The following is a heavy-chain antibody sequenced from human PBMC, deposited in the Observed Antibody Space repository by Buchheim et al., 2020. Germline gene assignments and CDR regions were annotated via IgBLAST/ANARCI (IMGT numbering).Heavy chain of an antibody. J-gene: IGHJ3*02. D-gene: IGHD3-22*01. CDR2: INHSGST. V-gene: IGHV4-34*01. Sequence: QVQLQQWGAGLLKPSETLSLTCAVYGGSFSGYYWSWIRQPPGKGLEWIGEINHSGSTNYNPSLKSRVTILVDTSKNQFSLKLSSVTAADTAVYYCARVTITMIVVVRDAFDIWGQGT. CDR3: ARVTITMIVVVRDAFDI. CDR1: GGSFSGYY.